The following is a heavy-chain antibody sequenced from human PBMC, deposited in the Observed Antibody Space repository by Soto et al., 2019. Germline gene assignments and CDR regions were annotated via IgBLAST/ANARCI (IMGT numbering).Heavy chain of an antibody. CDR2: IIPMFGTA. J-gene: IGHJ4*02. D-gene: IGHD5-12*01. CDR3: AVIGYALDY. Sequence: QVQLVQSGAEVKKPGSSVKVSCKGSGDTFHRHALSWVRQAPGQGLEWMGGIIPMFGTANYAQKFQGRVTITADTSTSTAYIELSSLRFEDTAFYHCAVIGYALDYWGQGTLVAVSS. V-gene: IGHV1-69*06. CDR1: GDTFHRHA.